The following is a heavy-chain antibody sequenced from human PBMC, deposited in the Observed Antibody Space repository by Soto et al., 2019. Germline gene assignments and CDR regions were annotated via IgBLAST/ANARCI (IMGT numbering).Heavy chain of an antibody. Sequence: PSQTLSLTFAISGYSVSSDSAALIWISQSPSRGLEWLGRTYYRSKWSNDYAVSVKSRITINPDTSKKQCSLHLYSVTPKDTAVYYCAGVPWFRGMDVWGQGTPVTVSS. J-gene: IGHJ6*02. D-gene: IGHD3-10*01. CDR1: GYSVSSDSAA. CDR3: AGVPWFRGMDV. V-gene: IGHV6-1*01. CDR2: TYYRSKWSN.